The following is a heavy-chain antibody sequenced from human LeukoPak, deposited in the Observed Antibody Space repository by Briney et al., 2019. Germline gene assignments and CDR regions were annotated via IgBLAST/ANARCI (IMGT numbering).Heavy chain of an antibody. J-gene: IGHJ6*03. Sequence: PSETLSLTCTVSGGSISSSSYYWGWIRQPPGKGLEWIGSIYYSGSTYYNPSLKSRVTISVDKSKNQFSLKLSSVTAADTAVYYCARLHYGGNYGYYYYMDVWGKGTTVTISS. V-gene: IGHV4-39*01. CDR1: GGSISSSSYY. CDR2: IYYSGST. D-gene: IGHD4-23*01. CDR3: ARLHYGGNYGYYYYMDV.